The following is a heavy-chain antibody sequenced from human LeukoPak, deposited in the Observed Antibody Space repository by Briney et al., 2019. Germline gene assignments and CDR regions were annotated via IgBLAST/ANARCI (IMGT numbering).Heavy chain of an antibody. D-gene: IGHD4/OR15-4a*01. V-gene: IGHV3-9*01. CDR1: GFTFGDYA. CDR2: ISWDSGTI. J-gene: IGHJ3*01. CDR3: AKAKFNSGAYLGGDDVFDV. Sequence: PGGSLRLSCAASGFTFGDYAMHWVRQAPGKGLEWVSGISWDSGTINYADSVRGRFTISRDNAKNFLYLQMNSLRAEDTALYYCAKAKFNSGAYLGGDDVFDVWGQGTMVTVSS.